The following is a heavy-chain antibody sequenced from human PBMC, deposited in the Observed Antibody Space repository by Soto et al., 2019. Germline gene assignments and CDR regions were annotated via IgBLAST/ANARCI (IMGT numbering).Heavy chain of an antibody. J-gene: IGHJ4*02. D-gene: IGHD1-1*01. V-gene: IGHV1-2*02. CDR1: GYTFSEYY. Sequence: ASVKVSCKASGYTFSEYYIHWVRQAPGQGLEWMGWINPNSGGTKYAPKFQGGVTMTRDTSITTAYMELSRLRSGDTAVYYCAREPATAKPEGLEFWGQGTLVTVSS. CDR3: AREPATAKPEGLEF. CDR2: INPNSGGT.